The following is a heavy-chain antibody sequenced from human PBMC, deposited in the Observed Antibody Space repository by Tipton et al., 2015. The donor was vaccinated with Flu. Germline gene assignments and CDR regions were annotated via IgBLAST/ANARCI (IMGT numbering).Heavy chain of an antibody. J-gene: IGHJ4*02. CDR2: IYSSGST. CDR3: ARSVTYYYDSSGSTFDY. V-gene: IGHV4-4*07. D-gene: IGHD6-19*01. Sequence: TLSLTCTVSGGSISSYYWSWIRQPAGKGLEWIGRIYSSGSTSYNPSLKSRVTMSVDTDENQFSLMLSSVTAADTAVYYCARSVTYYYDSSGSTFDYWGQGTLVTVSS. CDR1: GGSISSYY.